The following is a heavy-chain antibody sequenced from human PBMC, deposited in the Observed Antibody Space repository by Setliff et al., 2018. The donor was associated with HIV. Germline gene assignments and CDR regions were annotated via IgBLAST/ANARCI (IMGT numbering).Heavy chain of an antibody. V-gene: IGHV4-34*01. J-gene: IGHJ4*02. Sequence: SETLSLTCAVYGGSFSGYYWSWIRQPPGKGLEWIGEINHTGSTNYNPALKSRVTISVGTSKNQFSLKLSSVTAADTAVYYCARGPQYYYDSSAYYPNALDFWGQGTLVTVSS. D-gene: IGHD3-22*01. CDR1: GGSFSGYY. CDR3: ARGPQYYYDSSAYYPNALDF. CDR2: INHTGST.